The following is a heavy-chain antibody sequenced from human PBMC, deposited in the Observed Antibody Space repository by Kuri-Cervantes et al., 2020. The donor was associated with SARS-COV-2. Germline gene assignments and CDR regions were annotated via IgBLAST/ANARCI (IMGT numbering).Heavy chain of an antibody. CDR2: INQDGSEK. D-gene: IGHD2-8*01. J-gene: IGHJ4*02. Sequence: GESLKISCAASGFTFSYYWMSWVRQAPGKGLEWVANINQDGSEKYYVGSVKGRFTISRDNAKNSLYLQMNSLRAEDTAVYYCARDVGYCTNDVCQSRDFDYWGQGTLVTVSS. V-gene: IGHV3-7*01. CDR1: GFTFSYYW. CDR3: ARDVGYCTNDVCQSRDFDY.